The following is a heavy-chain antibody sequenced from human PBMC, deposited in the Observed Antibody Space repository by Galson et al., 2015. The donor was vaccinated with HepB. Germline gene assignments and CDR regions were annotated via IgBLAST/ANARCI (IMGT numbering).Heavy chain of an antibody. CDR3: ARSDFWSGYYIPFDY. Sequence: ETLSLTCTVSGGSISSSSYYWGWIRQPPGKGLEWIGSIYYSGSTYYNPSLKSRVTISVDTSKNQFSLKLSSVTAADTAVYYCARSDFWSGYYIPFDYWGQGTLVTVSS. CDR1: GGSISSSSYY. J-gene: IGHJ4*02. CDR2: IYYSGST. V-gene: IGHV4-39*01. D-gene: IGHD3-3*01.